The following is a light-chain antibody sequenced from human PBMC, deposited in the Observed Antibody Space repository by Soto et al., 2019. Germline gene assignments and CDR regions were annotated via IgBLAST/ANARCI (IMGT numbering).Light chain of an antibody. CDR2: LGS. J-gene: IGKJ5*01. CDR3: MQALQTSIT. V-gene: IGKV2-28*01. CDR1: QSLLHSNGYNY. Sequence: DIVMTQSPLSPPVTPGEPASISCRSSQSLLHSNGYNYLDWYLQKPGQSPQLLIYLGSNRASGVPGRFSGSGSGTDFTLKISRVEAEDVGVYYCMQALQTSITFGQGTRLEIK.